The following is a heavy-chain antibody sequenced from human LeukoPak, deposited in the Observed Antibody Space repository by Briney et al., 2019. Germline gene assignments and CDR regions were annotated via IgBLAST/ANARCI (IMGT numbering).Heavy chain of an antibody. CDR3: AKDHDSRTFDY. D-gene: IGHD3-22*01. CDR2: ISYDGSNK. V-gene: IGHV3-30*18. CDR1: GFTFSSYG. J-gene: IGHJ4*02. Sequence: PGGSLRLSCAASGFTFSSYGMHWVRQAPGKGLEWVAVISYDGSNKYYADSVKGRFTISRDNSKNTLYLQMNSLRAEDTAVYYCAKDHDSRTFDYWGQGTLVTVSS.